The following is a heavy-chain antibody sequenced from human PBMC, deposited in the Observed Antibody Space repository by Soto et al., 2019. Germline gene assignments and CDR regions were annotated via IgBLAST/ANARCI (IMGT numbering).Heavy chain of an antibody. D-gene: IGHD4-17*01. CDR2: MNPNSGNT. CDR1: GYTFTSYD. V-gene: IGHV1-8*01. Sequence: ASVKVSCKASGYTFTSYDINWVRQATGQGLEWMGWMNPNSGNTGYAQKFQGRVTMTRNTSISTAYMELCSLRFEDTAVYYCARVEVDYPNYYMDVWGKGTTVTVSS. J-gene: IGHJ6*03. CDR3: ARVEVDYPNYYMDV.